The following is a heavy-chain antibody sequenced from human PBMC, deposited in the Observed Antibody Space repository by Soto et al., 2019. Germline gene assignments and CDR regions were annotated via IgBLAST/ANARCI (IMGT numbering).Heavy chain of an antibody. Sequence: QVQLVQSGAEVKKPGSSVKVTCKASGGTFSSNAISWVRQAPGQGLEWMGGIIPIFGTAHYAQKFQGRVTIPAAEPTRTASMALCSLKSEDPAVYYCATGGRGYSSAPRFYFEFWGQGTLVTVSS. CDR1: GGTFSSNA. D-gene: IGHD5-18*01. V-gene: IGHV1-69*12. CDR2: IIPIFGTA. CDR3: ATGGRGYSSAPRFYFEF. J-gene: IGHJ4*02.